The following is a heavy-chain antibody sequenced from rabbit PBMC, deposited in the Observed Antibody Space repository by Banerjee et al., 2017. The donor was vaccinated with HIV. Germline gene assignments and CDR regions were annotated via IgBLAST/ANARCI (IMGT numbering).Heavy chain of an antibody. CDR2: INTSSGNT. J-gene: IGHJ4*01. D-gene: IGHD2-1*01. CDR1: GFSFSNKYV. Sequence: LVKPEGSLTLSCTASGFSFSNKYVMCWVRQAPGKGLEWIACINTSSGNTVYANWAKGRFTISKTSSTTVTLQMTSLTAADTATYFCARGDTMIMVSFYFTLWGPGTLVTVS. V-gene: IGHV1S45*01. CDR3: ARGDTMIMVSFYFTL.